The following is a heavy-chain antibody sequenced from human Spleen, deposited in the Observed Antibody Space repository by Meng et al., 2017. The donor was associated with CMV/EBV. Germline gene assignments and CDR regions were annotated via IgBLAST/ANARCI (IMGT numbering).Heavy chain of an antibody. CDR3: AKEWSIAAAGNWFDP. V-gene: IGHV3-23*03. J-gene: IGHJ5*02. CDR2: IYSGGSST. D-gene: IGHD6-13*01. Sequence: GGSLRLSCAASGFTFSSSAMSWVRQAPGKGLEWVSLIYSGGSSTYYADSVKGRFTISRDNSKNTLYLQMNSLRAEDTAVYYCAKEWSIAAAGNWFDPWGQGTLVTVSS. CDR1: GFTFSSSA.